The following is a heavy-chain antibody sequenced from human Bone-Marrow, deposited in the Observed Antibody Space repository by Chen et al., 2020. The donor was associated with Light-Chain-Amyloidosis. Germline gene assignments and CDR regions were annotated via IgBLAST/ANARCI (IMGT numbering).Heavy chain of an antibody. V-gene: IGHV4-34*01. D-gene: IGHD5-12*01. CDR2: TSHRGKT. CDR1: GGPLSDYY. CDR3: AGGNDYYFDL. Sequence: QVRLQQWGAGRLKSSETLSLTCAVFGGPLSDYYWSWSRQRPGKGLEYIGETSHRGKTIYTHSFKSRVTISVDLSKNQFSLKLASVTAADTAVYYCAGGNDYYFDLWGRGTLVAVSS. J-gene: IGHJ2*01.